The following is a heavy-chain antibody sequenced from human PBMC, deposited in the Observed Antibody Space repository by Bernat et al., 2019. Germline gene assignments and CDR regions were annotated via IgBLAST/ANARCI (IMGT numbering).Heavy chain of an antibody. CDR1: GFTVSSSY. Sequence: EVQLVESGGGLVQPGGSLRLSCAVSGFTVSSSYMSWVRQAPGKGLEWVSVTFTGGTTLYADSVKGRFTISRDNSKNTVYLQMSSLRADDTAVYYCARDRGSSWDSYFDCWGQGTLVAVSS. CDR2: TFTGGTT. V-gene: IGHV3-66*01. J-gene: IGHJ4*02. D-gene: IGHD6-13*01. CDR3: ARDRGSSWDSYFDC.